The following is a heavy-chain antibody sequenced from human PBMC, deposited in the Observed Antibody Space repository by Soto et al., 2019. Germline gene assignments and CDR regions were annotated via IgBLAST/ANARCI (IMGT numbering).Heavy chain of an antibody. Sequence: QVQLVESGGGVVQPGRSLRLSCAASGFTFSSYAMHWVRQAPGKGLEWVAVISYDGSNKYYADSVKGRFTISRDNSKNTLYLQMNSLRAEDTAVYYCVREGEMATLDYFDYWGQGTLVTVSS. J-gene: IGHJ4*02. D-gene: IGHD3-16*01. CDR2: ISYDGSNK. CDR3: VREGEMATLDYFDY. CDR1: GFTFSSYA. V-gene: IGHV3-30-3*01.